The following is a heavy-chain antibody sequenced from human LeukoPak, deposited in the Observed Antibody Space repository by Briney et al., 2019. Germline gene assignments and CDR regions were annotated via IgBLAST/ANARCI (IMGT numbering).Heavy chain of an antibody. CDR2: IIPIFGTA. CDR3: ARGDFPYMDV. J-gene: IGHJ6*03. V-gene: IGHV1-69*13. D-gene: IGHD3-3*01. CDR1: GGTFSSYA. Sequence: GASVKVSCKASGGTFSSYAISWVRQAPGQGLEWVGGIIPIFGTANYAQKFQGRVTITADESTSTAYMELSSLGAEDTAVYYCARGDFPYMDVWGKGTTVTVSS.